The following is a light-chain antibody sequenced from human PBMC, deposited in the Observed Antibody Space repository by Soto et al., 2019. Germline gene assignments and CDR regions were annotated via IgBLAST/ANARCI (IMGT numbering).Light chain of an antibody. J-gene: IGLJ1*01. CDR1: SSDVGAYDY. Sequence: QCALTQPPSASGSPGQSVTISCTGTSSDVGAYDYVSWYQQHPGKAPKLMIYEINKRPSGVPDRFSGSKSGNTASLTVSGLQAEDEADYYCSSFAGSNNFPYVFGTGTKVTVL. CDR2: EIN. V-gene: IGLV2-8*01. CDR3: SSFAGSNNFPYV.